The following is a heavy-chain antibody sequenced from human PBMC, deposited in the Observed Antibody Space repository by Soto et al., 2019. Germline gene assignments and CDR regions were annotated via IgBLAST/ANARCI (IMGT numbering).Heavy chain of an antibody. J-gene: IGHJ6*02. Sequence: QVQLVESGGGGVQPGRSLRLSCAASGFTFSSYAMHWVRQAPGKGLEWVAVISYDGRNKYYADSVKGRFTISRDNSKNTLYLQMSSLRAEDTAVYYCVKDGSSGWPYYYGMDVWGQGTTVTGSS. CDR1: GFTFSSYA. CDR2: ISYDGRNK. CDR3: VKDGSSGWPYYYGMDV. D-gene: IGHD6-19*01. V-gene: IGHV3-30*18.